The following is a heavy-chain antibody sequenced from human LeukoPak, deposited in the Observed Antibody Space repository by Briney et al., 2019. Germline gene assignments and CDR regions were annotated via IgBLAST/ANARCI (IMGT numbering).Heavy chain of an antibody. J-gene: IGHJ4*02. D-gene: IGHD1-26*01. Sequence: PGGSLRLTCAASGCTFNTVGMNWIRQAPGRGLEWVSSISGSGNSPYYADFVKGRFTISRDNSKSTLYLQMNSLRAEDTAVYYCASGKDGINSALGYWAQETMLTVSS. CDR1: GCTFNTVG. CDR2: ISGSGNSP. V-gene: IGHV3-23*01. CDR3: ASGKDGINSALGY.